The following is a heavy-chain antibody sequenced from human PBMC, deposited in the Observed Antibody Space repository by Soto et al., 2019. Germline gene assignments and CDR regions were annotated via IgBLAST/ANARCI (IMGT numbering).Heavy chain of an antibody. CDR3: TRWKNWFDP. V-gene: IGHV3-49*04. J-gene: IGHJ5*02. Sequence: GGSLRLSCTASGFTFGDYAMSWVRQAPGKGLGWVGFIRSNAYGGTTEYAASVKGRFTISRDDSKSIAYLQMNSLKTEDTAVYYCTRWKNWFDPWGQGTLVTVSS. CDR2: IRSNAYGGTT. CDR1: GFTFGDYA. D-gene: IGHD1-1*01.